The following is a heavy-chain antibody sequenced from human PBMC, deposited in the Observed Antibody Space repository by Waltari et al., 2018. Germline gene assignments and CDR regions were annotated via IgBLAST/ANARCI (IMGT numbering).Heavy chain of an antibody. D-gene: IGHD1-26*01. J-gene: IGHJ6*03. Sequence: QVQLVQSGAEVKKPGASVKVSCKASGYTFSSYAMHWVRQAPEQRLEWMGWSNTGNGYTKYSQEFQGRVTITRDTSASTAYMELSSLRSEDTAVYYCARSSGSYSMDVWGQGTTVTVAS. CDR1: GYTFSSYA. CDR2: SNTGNGYT. CDR3: ARSSGSYSMDV. V-gene: IGHV1-3*02.